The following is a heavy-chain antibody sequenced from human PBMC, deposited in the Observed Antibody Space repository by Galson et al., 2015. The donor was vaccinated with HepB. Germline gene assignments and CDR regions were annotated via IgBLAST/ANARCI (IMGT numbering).Heavy chain of an antibody. CDR2: IRSKASDYAT. J-gene: IGHJ4*02. D-gene: IGHD6-13*01. V-gene: IGHV3-73*01. CDR1: GFTFSRPA. Sequence: SLRHSCAASGFTFSRPAIHWVRHASGTGPEWVGRIRSKASDYATAYAASLKGSFTISRDDSKNTAYLHMNSLKTEDTAVYYCFRLGDLSGYSSSWGQGTLVTVSS. CDR3: FRLGDLSGYSSS.